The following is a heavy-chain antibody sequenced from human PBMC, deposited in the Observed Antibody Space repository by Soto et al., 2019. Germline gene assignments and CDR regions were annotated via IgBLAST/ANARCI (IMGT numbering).Heavy chain of an antibody. J-gene: IGHJ5*02. CDR1: GFTVINHA. CDR3: VKAGSLAGGGLDL. CDR2: FAGDFVNT. D-gene: IGHD3-10*01. Sequence: GVLRLSSAAPGFTVINHAMHWVRQAPGEGLEWGSGFAGDFVNTRYADSVRGRFTLSRDTSKNTYSIHMDSLRDEETALFFSVKAGSLAGGGLDLWGQGALVTVSS. V-gene: IGHV3-23*01.